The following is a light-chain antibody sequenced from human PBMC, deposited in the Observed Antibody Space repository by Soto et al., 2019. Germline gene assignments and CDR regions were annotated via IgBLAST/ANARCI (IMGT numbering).Light chain of an antibody. CDR2: DVS. V-gene: IGLV2-11*01. J-gene: IGLJ1*01. CDR1: SSDVGGYNY. CDR3: CSYAGGYTFV. Sequence: QSVLTQPRSVSGSPGQSVTISCTGTSSDVGGYNYVSWYQQHPGKAPKLMIYDVSKRPSGVPDRFSGSKFGNTSSLTISGLQAEDEADYYCCSYAGGYTFVFGTGTKVTVL.